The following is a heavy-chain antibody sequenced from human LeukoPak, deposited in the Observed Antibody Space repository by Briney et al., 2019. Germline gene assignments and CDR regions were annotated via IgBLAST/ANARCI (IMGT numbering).Heavy chain of an antibody. CDR3: ARAGDYYSTGDY. D-gene: IGHD3-22*01. V-gene: IGHV3-21*04. J-gene: IGHJ4*02. Sequence: GGSLRLSCAASGFTFSSYSMNWVRQAPGKGLEWVSSISSSSSYIYYADSVKGRFTISRDNAKNSLYLQMNSLKTEDTAVYYCARAGDYYSTGDYWGQGTLVTVSS. CDR2: ISSSSSYI. CDR1: GFTFSSYS.